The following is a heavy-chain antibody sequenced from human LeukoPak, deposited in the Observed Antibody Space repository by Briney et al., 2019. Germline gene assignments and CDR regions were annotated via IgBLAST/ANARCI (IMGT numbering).Heavy chain of an antibody. CDR2: TYYNSKWYN. D-gene: IGHD6-6*01. J-gene: IGHJ4*02. CDR3: AGDSSARPLEY. V-gene: IGHV6-1*01. Sequence: SQTLSLSCAISGDSVSSNSAAWYWIRQSPSRGLEWLGRTYYNSKWYNDYAVSVKSRITINPDTSKNQFSLHLNSVTPEDTAVYYCAGDSSARPLEYWGQGTLVTVSS. CDR1: GDSVSSNSAA.